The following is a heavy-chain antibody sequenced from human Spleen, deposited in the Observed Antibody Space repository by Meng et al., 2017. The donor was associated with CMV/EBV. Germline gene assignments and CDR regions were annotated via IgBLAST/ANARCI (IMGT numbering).Heavy chain of an antibody. CDR1: GWSFSVYY. Sequence: QGQLRLWGEGLLKPSEPLSLTCAVHGWSFSVYYWSWIRQPPGTGLEWIGEINHSGSTNYNPSLKSRVTISVDTSKNQFSLKLSSVTAADTAVYYCARDRGVPAAPDYWGQGTLVTVFS. J-gene: IGHJ4*02. CDR2: INHSGST. CDR3: ARDRGVPAAPDY. D-gene: IGHD2-2*01. V-gene: IGHV4-34*01.